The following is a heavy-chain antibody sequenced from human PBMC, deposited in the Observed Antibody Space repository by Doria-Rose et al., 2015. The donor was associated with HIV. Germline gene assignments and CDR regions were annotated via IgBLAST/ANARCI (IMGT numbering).Heavy chain of an antibody. CDR2: IFSDDER. CDR1: GVSLSSPGMG. CDR3: ARIKSSRWYHKYYFDF. Sequence: LVKPTETLTLTCTVSGVSLSSPGMGVSWIRQPPGKALEWLANIFSDDERSYKTSLKSRLTISRGTSKSHVVLTMTDMDPVDTATYYCARIKSSRWYHKYYFDFWGQGTLVIVSA. J-gene: IGHJ4*02. D-gene: IGHD6-13*01. V-gene: IGHV2-26*01.